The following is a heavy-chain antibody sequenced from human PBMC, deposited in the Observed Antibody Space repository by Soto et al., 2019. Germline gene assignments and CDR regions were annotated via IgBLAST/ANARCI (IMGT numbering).Heavy chain of an antibody. D-gene: IGHD6-25*01. J-gene: IGHJ3*02. CDR3: ARDVSPGSSGLYFDAFDI. V-gene: IGHV3-7*05. CDR1: EFAFSSYW. Sequence: EVQLVESGGGLVQPGGSLTLSCAASEFAFSSYWMTWVRQAPGKGLEWVANIREDGSQRSYLDSVRGRFTISRDNSKNSLSLQMNSLRAEDTALYFCARDVSPGSSGLYFDAFDIWGQGTMVTVSS. CDR2: IREDGSQR.